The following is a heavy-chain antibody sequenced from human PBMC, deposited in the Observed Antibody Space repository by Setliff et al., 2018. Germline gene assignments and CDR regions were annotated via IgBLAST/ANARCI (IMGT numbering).Heavy chain of an antibody. V-gene: IGHV4-34*01. CDR1: GGAVSGFY. Sequence: LSLTCDIKGGAVSGFYWSWIRQTPGKDLEWIGEISHNGRVSSSPSLKSRVTISVDRAKNHFSLKLTSVTAADTATYYCARSRYYDSSGNNYGLDYWGQGTLVTVSS. J-gene: IGHJ4*02. CDR3: ARSRYYDSSGNNYGLDY. CDR2: ISHNGRV. D-gene: IGHD3-22*01.